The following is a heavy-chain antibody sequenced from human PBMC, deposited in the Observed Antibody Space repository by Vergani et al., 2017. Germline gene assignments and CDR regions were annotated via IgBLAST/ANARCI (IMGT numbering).Heavy chain of an antibody. CDR3: ARAHSSSWSNSYYYYYMDV. J-gene: IGHJ6*03. CDR1: GGTFSSYT. V-gene: IGHV1-69*02. Sequence: QVQLVQSGAEVKKPGSSVKVSCKASGGTFSSYTISWVRQAPGQGLEWMGRIIAILGMANYAQKFQGRVTITADESTSTAYMELSSLRSEDTAVYYCARAHSSSWSNSYYYYYMDVWGKGTTVTVSS. CDR2: IIAILGMA. D-gene: IGHD6-13*01.